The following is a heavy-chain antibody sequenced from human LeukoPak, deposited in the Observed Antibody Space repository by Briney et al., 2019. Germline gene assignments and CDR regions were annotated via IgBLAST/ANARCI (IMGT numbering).Heavy chain of an antibody. D-gene: IGHD5/OR15-5a*01. V-gene: IGHV1-46*01. CDR2: INPSGGST. CDR1: GYTFTSYD. Sequence: ASVKVSCKASGYTFTSYDINWVRQATGQGLEWMGIINPSGGSTSYAQKFQGRVTITTDESTSTACMELSSLRSEDTAVYYCARDQGSTGDYYYYMDVWGKGTTVTVSS. J-gene: IGHJ6*03. CDR3: ARDQGSTGDYYYYMDV.